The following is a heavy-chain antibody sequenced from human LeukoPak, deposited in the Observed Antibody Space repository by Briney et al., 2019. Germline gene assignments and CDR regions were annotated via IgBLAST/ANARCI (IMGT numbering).Heavy chain of an antibody. CDR3: ARDPGDGMDV. V-gene: IGHV3-23*01. D-gene: IGHD3-10*01. CDR1: GFTFSSYA. Sequence: PGGSLRLSCAASGFTFSSYAMSWVRQAPGKGLEWVSAISGSGGSTYYADSVKGRFTISRDNAKNSLYLQMNSLRAEDTAVYYCARDPGDGMDVWGQGTTVTVSS. CDR2: ISGSGGST. J-gene: IGHJ6*02.